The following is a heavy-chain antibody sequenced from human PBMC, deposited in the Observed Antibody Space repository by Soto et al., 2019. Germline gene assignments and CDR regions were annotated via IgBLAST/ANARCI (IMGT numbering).Heavy chain of an antibody. D-gene: IGHD2-21*01. Sequence: QVQLQESGPGLVKPSQTLSLTCTVSGGSINSADYYWTWIRQSPGKGLEWIVNIYYSGSAYSNPSLKSRVATSVDTSKNQFSLKLYSVTAADTAVYYCARRPRDTDSHYNNWFDPWGQGTLVTVSS. V-gene: IGHV4-30-4*01. CDR1: GGSINSADYY. CDR3: ARRPRDTDSHYNNWFDP. CDR2: IYYSGSA. J-gene: IGHJ5*02.